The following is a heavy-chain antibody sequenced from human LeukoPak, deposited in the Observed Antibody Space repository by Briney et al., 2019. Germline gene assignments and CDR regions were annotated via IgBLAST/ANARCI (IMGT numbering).Heavy chain of an antibody. J-gene: IGHJ4*02. CDR1: GGSISSYY. Sequence: KTSETLSLTCTVSGGSISSYYWSWIRQHPGKGLEWIGYIYYSGSTYYNPSLKSRVTISVDTSKNQFSLKLSSVTAADTAVYYCARANCGGGSCYSDYWGQGTLVTVSS. D-gene: IGHD2-15*01. CDR2: IYYSGST. CDR3: ARANCGGGSCYSDY. V-gene: IGHV4-59*06.